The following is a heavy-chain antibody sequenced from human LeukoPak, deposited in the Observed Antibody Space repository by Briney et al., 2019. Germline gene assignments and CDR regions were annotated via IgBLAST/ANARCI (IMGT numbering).Heavy chain of an antibody. CDR2: IYSGGST. V-gene: IGHV3-53*05. J-gene: IGHJ4*02. CDR1: GFTVSSNY. Sequence: PGGSLRLSCAASGFTVSSNYMSWVRQAPGKGLEWVSVIYSGGSTYYADSVKGRFTISRDNSKNTLYLQMNSLRAEDTAVYYCAKDWGWYYYGSGRIGPLDYWGQGTLVTVSS. CDR3: AKDWGWYYYGSGRIGPLDY. D-gene: IGHD3-10*01.